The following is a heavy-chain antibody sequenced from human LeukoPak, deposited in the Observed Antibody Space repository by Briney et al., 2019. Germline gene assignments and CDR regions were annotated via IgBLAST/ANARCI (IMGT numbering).Heavy chain of an antibody. D-gene: IGHD3-3*01. J-gene: IGHJ6*02. CDR1: GFPFSSYT. Sequence: GGSLRLSCAASGFPFSSYTMNWVRQAPGKGLEWVSAISGSGGSTYYADSVKGRFTISRDNSKNTLYLQMNSLRAEDTAVYYCADDFWSGYSDFGMDVWGQGTTVTVSS. CDR3: ADDFWSGYSDFGMDV. V-gene: IGHV3-23*01. CDR2: ISGSGGST.